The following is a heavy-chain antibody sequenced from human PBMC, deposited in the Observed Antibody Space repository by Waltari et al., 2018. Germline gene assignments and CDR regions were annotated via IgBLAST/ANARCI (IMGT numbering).Heavy chain of an antibody. CDR1: EFTFLSYA. V-gene: IGHV3-30*04. CDR3: ARDYCDRTNCHGMDV. CDR2: ISYNERNI. J-gene: IGHJ6*02. Sequence: VQLVEPGGGVVMPWRSLGLACAAPEFTFLSYAIHWVRQAPGKGLEWGAVISYNERNIYYVDSVKGRFIISRDNSRKRLYLQMNSLRTEDTAVYYCARDYCDRTNCHGMDVWGQGTTVTVSS. D-gene: IGHD3-22*01.